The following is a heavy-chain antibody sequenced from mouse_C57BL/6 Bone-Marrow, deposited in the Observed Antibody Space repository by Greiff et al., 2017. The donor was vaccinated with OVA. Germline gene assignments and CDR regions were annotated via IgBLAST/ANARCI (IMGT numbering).Heavy chain of an antibody. J-gene: IGHJ1*03. Sequence: EVQVVESGGGLVKPGGSLKLSCAASGFTFSDYGMHWVRQAPEKGLEWVAYISSGSSTIYYADTVKGRFTISRDNAKNNLFLQMTSLRSEDTAMYYCARPNYGSSDRYFDVWGTGTTVTVSS. V-gene: IGHV5-17*01. CDR2: ISSGSSTI. D-gene: IGHD1-1*01. CDR3: ARPNYGSSDRYFDV. CDR1: GFTFSDYG.